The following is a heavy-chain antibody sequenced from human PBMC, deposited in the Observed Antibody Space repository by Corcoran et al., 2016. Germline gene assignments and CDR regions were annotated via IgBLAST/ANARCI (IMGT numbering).Heavy chain of an antibody. V-gene: IGHV1-69*01. D-gene: IGHD3-3*01. CDR3: ARSLWSGYSYYYYYGMDV. J-gene: IGHJ6*02. Sequence: QVQLVQSGAEVKKPGSSVKVSCKASGGTFSSYAISWVRQAPGQGLEWMGGIIPIFGTANYAQKFQGRVTITADESTSTAYMELSSLRSEDTAVYYGARSLWSGYSYYYYYGMDVWGQGTTVTVSS. CDR2: IIPIFGTA. CDR1: GGTFSSYA.